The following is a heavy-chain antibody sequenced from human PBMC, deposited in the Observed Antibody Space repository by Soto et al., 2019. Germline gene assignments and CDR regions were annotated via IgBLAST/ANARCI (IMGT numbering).Heavy chain of an antibody. CDR2: ISGSGVST. D-gene: IGHD6-13*01. Sequence: EVQLLESGGGLVQPGGSLRLSCAASGFTFSSYAMSWVRQAPGKGLEWVSAISGSGVSTYYADSVKGRFTISRDNSKKTLYLTMNSLRAEDTAVYYCAKENHYSSSWSEFDYWGQGTLVTVSS. CDR3: AKENHYSSSWSEFDY. J-gene: IGHJ4*02. CDR1: GFTFSSYA. V-gene: IGHV3-23*01.